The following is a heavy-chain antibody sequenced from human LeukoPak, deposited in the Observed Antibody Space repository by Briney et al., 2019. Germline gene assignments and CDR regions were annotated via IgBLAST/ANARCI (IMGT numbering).Heavy chain of an antibody. CDR1: GYTFTGYY. CDR3: ARVSGNYFDY. D-gene: IGHD3-10*01. V-gene: IGHV1-2*02. Sequence: ASVKVSCKASGYTFTGYYMHWVRQAPGQGLEWMGWINPNSGGTNYAQKFQGRVTMTTDTSTSTAYMELRSLRSDDTAVYYCARVSGNYFDYWGQGTLVTVSS. J-gene: IGHJ4*02. CDR2: INPNSGGT.